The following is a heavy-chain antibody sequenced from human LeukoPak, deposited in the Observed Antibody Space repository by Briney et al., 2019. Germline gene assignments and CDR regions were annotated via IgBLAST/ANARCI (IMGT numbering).Heavy chain of an antibody. V-gene: IGHV4-4*07. Sequence: SETLSLTCTVSGGSITSYYWSWIRQPAGKGLEWIGRIYTSGSANYNPSLKSRVTMSVDTSKNQFSLRLNSVTAADTAVYYCAKYNFGSDYFDYWGQGTPVTVSS. CDR2: IYTSGSA. D-gene: IGHD5-18*01. J-gene: IGHJ4*02. CDR3: AKYNFGSDYFDY. CDR1: GGSITSYY.